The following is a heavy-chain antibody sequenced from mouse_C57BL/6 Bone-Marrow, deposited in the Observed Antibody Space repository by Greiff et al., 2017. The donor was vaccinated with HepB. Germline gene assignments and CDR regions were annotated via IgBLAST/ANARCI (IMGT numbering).Heavy chain of an antibody. J-gene: IGHJ2*01. CDR1: GYTFTSYW. CDR2: IYPGSGST. V-gene: IGHV1-55*01. Sequence: QVHVKQSGAELVKPGASVKMSCKASGYTFTSYWITWVKQRPGQGLEWIGDIYPGSGSTNYNEKFKSKATLTVDTSSSTAYMQLSSLTSEDSAVYYCARGRSPSDYWGQGTTLTVSS. CDR3: ARGRSPSDY.